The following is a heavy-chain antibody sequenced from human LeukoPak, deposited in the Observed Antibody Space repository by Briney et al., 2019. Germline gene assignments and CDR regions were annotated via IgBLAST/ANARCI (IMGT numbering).Heavy chain of an antibody. J-gene: IGHJ6*03. D-gene: IGHD3-10*01. Sequence: PGGSLRLSCAASGFTFSSYAMTWVRQAPGKGLEWVSSISGSGGSTYYADSVKGRFTISRDNSKNTLYLQMNSLRAEDTAVYYCAKDPGFTMVRGVTYYMDVWGKGTTVTISS. CDR2: ISGSGGST. CDR3: AKDPGFTMVRGVTYYMDV. V-gene: IGHV3-23*01. CDR1: GFTFSSYA.